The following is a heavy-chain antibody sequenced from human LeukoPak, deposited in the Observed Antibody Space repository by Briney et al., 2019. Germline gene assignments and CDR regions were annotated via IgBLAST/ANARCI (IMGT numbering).Heavy chain of an antibody. CDR2: IYYSGST. CDR1: LGSTSSIMYY. V-gene: IGHV4-39*01. J-gene: IGHJ4*02. CDR3: AIATYYYDSGGWPFDY. Sequence: PSETLSLTCTVSLGSTSSIMYYCGWIRQPPGNWLEWIGCIYYSGSTYYNPSLKSRVTISVDTSKNQFSLKLSSVTAADTAVYYCAIATYYYDSGGWPFDYWGQGTLVIVSS. D-gene: IGHD3-22*01.